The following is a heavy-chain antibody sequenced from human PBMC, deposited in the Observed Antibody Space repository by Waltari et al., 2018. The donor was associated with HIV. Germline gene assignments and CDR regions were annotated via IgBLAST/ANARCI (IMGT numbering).Heavy chain of an antibody. J-gene: IGHJ6*02. D-gene: IGHD2-15*01. V-gene: IGHV3-48*01. Sequence: EVQLVESGGKLVQPGGSLRLSCLASGFTFSDYSMNWVRHGPGKGLEWVAYISATGTTIFYANSVKGRFTVSRDNVENSLYLDMSSLRAEDTGDYYCARCETVVTPFINKYLGLDVWGPGTTVTVSS. CDR2: ISATGTTI. CDR3: ARCETVVTPFINKYLGLDV. CDR1: GFTFSDYS.